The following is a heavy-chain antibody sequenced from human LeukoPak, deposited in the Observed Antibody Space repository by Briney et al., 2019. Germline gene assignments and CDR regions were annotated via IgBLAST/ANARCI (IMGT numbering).Heavy chain of an antibody. V-gene: IGHV3-33*01. Sequence: GGSLRLSCAASGFTFSSYGMHWVRQAPGKGLEWVAVIWHDGSNKYYADSVKGRFTISRDNSKNTLYLQMNSLRAEDTAVYYCARDGDMIALNWFDPWGQGTLVTVSS. CDR1: GFTFSSYG. D-gene: IGHD3-22*01. J-gene: IGHJ5*02. CDR3: ARDGDMIALNWFDP. CDR2: IWHDGSNK.